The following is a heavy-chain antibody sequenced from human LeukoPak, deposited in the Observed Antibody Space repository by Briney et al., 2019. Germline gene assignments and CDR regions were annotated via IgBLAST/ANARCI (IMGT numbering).Heavy chain of an antibody. Sequence: GGSLRLSCAASGFTFSSYSMNWVRQAPGKGLEWVSSISSSSSYIYYADSVKGRFTISRDNAKNSLYLQMNSLRAEDTAVYYCAKLLAAGYYLDHWGQGTLVTVSS. CDR2: ISSSSSYI. D-gene: IGHD6-13*01. CDR1: GFTFSSYS. CDR3: AKLLAAGYYLDH. J-gene: IGHJ4*02. V-gene: IGHV3-21*01.